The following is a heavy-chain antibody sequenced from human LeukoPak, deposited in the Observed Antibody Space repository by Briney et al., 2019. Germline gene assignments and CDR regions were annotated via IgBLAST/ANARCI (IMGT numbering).Heavy chain of an antibody. CDR3: ARNGASSYDFDY. Sequence: GGSLGLSCAASGFTFSSYSMNWVRQAPGKGLEWVSSISSSSSYIYYADSVKGRFTISRDNAKNSLYLQMNSLRAEDTAVYYCARNGASSYDFDYWGQGTLVTVSS. CDR1: GFTFSSYS. CDR2: ISSSSSYI. V-gene: IGHV3-21*01. J-gene: IGHJ4*02. D-gene: IGHD6-6*01.